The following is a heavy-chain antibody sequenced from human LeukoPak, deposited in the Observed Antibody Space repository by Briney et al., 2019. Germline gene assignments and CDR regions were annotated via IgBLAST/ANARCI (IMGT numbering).Heavy chain of an antibody. Sequence: GGSLRLSCAVSGFSVSGYWMTWVRQAPGKGLEWVSSISSSSSYIYYADSVKGRFTISRDNAKNSLYLQMNSLRAEDTAVYYCARGSGLDYWGQGTLVTVSS. V-gene: IGHV3-21*01. CDR2: ISSSSSYI. D-gene: IGHD1-1*01. CDR3: ARGSGLDY. CDR1: GFSVSGYW. J-gene: IGHJ4*02.